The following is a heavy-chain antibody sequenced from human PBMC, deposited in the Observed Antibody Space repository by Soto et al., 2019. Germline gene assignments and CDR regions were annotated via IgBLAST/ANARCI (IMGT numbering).Heavy chain of an antibody. Sequence: GESLKISCKGAGYRFTNYWIGWVRQMPGQGLEWMGLILPGDSDIRYNPSFQGQVTISADKSVGTAYLQWSSLKTSDTAMYYCLRSALGSFFENWFDLWGQGTLVTVS. CDR2: ILPGDSDI. CDR3: LRSALGSFFENWFDL. V-gene: IGHV5-51*01. CDR1: GYRFTNYW. J-gene: IGHJ5*02. D-gene: IGHD6-13*01.